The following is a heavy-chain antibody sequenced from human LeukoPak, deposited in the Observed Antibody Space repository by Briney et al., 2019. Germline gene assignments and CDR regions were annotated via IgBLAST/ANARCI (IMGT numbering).Heavy chain of an antibody. J-gene: IGHJ4*02. CDR3: AKEVGTFTLDY. CDR1: GFSFSTYG. CDR2: ISYDGSDK. D-gene: IGHD1-26*01. Sequence: GGSLRLSCAASGFSFSTYGMHWVRRAPGKGLEWVTVISYDGSDKYYADSVKGRFTISRDNSRNTLYLQMNSLRVEDTAVYYCAKEVGTFTLDYWGQGTLVTVSS. V-gene: IGHV3-30*18.